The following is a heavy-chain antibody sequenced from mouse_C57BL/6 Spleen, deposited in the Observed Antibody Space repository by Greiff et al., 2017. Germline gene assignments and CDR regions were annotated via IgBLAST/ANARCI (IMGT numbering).Heavy chain of an antibody. CDR2: IDPNSGGT. J-gene: IGHJ4*01. D-gene: IGHD1-1*01. CDR1: GYTFTSYW. Sequence: QVQLQQSGAELVKPGASVKLSCKASGYTFTSYWMHWVKQRPGRGLEWIGRIDPNSGGTKYNEKFKSKATLTVDKPSSTAYMPLSSLTSEDSAVYYCARLNYYYGSSRDAMDYWGQGTSVTVSS. CDR3: ARLNYYYGSSRDAMDY. V-gene: IGHV1-72*01.